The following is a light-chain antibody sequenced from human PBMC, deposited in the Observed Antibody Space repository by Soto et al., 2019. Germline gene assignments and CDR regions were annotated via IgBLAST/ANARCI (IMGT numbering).Light chain of an antibody. Sequence: QSVLTQPASVSGSPGQSITISCTGTSSDVGGYNYVSWYQQHPGKAPKLMIYGVTNRPSGVSSRFSGSRSGNTASLTISGLQAEDEAEYFCNSYTGSSTFVFGTGTKLTVL. CDR2: GVT. V-gene: IGLV2-14*01. J-gene: IGLJ1*01. CDR1: SSDVGGYNY. CDR3: NSYTGSSTFV.